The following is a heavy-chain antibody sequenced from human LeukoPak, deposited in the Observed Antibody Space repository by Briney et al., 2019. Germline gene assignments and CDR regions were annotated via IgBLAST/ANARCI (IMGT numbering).Heavy chain of an antibody. CDR3: ARPGRKSTSPTDY. D-gene: IGHD2-2*01. CDR2: TNPNSGNT. CDR1: GYTFTSYD. J-gene: IGHJ4*02. Sequence: GASVRVSCKASGYTFTSYDINWVRQATGQGLEWMGWTNPNSGNTGYAQKFRGRVTMTRNTSISTAYMELSSLRSEDTAVYYCARPGRKSTSPTDYWGQGTLVTVSS. V-gene: IGHV1-8*01.